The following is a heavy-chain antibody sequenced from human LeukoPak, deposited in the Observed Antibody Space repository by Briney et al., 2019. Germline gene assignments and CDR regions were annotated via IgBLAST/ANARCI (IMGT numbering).Heavy chain of an antibody. J-gene: IGHJ4*02. CDR2: INHSGST. Sequence: SETLSLTCAVYGGSFSGYYWSWIRQPPEKGLEWIGEINHSGSTNYNPSLKSRVTISVDTSKNQFSLKLSSVTAADTAVYYCARDLSQYDSSGYYVNWGQGTLVTVSS. CDR3: ARDLSQYDSSGYYVN. V-gene: IGHV4-34*01. CDR1: GGSFSGYY. D-gene: IGHD3-22*01.